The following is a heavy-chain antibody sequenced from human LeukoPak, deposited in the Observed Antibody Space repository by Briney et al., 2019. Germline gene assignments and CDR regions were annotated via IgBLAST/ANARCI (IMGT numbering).Heavy chain of an antibody. CDR2: INHSGST. CDR3: ARQWLPYDAFDI. CDR1: GGSFSGYY. V-gene: IGHV4-34*01. Sequence: PSETLSLTCAVYGGSFSGYYWSWIRQPPGKGLEWIGEINHSGSTNYNPSLKSRVTISVDTSKNQFSLKLSSVTAADTAVYYCARQWLPYDAFDIWGQGTMVTVSS. J-gene: IGHJ3*02. D-gene: IGHD3-22*01.